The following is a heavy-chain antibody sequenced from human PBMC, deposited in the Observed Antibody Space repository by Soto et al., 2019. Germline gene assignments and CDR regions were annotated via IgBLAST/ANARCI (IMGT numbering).Heavy chain of an antibody. CDR1: GFTFSSYG. CDR2: IWYDGSNK. V-gene: IGHV3-33*01. Sequence: GGSLRLSCAASGFTFSSYGMHWVRQAPGKGLEWVAVIWYDGSNKYYADSVKGRFTISRDNSKSTLYLQMNSLRAEDTAVYYCARDPKYCISTSCRAPYFDYWGQGTLVTVSS. CDR3: ARDPKYCISTSCRAPYFDY. D-gene: IGHD2-2*01. J-gene: IGHJ4*02.